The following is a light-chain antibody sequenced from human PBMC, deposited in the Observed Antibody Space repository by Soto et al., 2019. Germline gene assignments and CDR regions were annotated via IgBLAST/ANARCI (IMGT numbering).Light chain of an antibody. CDR3: LQQSSFTLT. V-gene: IGKV1-17*03. J-gene: IGKJ4*01. CDR2: AAS. Sequence: IQLTQSPSSLSASVGDRVTITCGASQGISNYLAWFQQKPGKVTKRLITAASNLQSGVPSRFSVSGSGTEFTLTLSRLKNEDFATYYRLQQSSFTLTFGGGTKVDI. CDR1: QGISNY.